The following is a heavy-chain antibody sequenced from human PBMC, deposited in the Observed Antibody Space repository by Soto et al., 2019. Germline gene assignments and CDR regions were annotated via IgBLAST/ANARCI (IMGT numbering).Heavy chain of an antibody. V-gene: IGHV3-15*07. CDR1: GFSFSNAW. Sequence: EVQLVESGGGLVKPGGSLRLSCAGSGFSFSNAWMNWVRQAPGKGLEWVGRIKRKIDGEATDYAAPVKGRFTVSRDDSKSALYLHMNRLHGDDTAVYYCTTGSVEGVWGQGTTVTVSS. CDR2: IKRKIDGEAT. CDR3: TTGSVEGV. D-gene: IGHD2-15*01. J-gene: IGHJ6*02.